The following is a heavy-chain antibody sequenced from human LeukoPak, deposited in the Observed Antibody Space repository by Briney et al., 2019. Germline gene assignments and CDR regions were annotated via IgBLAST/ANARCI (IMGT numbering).Heavy chain of an antibody. D-gene: IGHD1-26*01. J-gene: IGHJ3*02. CDR3: ASQVSRFDGAFDI. V-gene: IGHV1-3*01. Sequence: ASVKVSCKASGYTFTSYAMHWVRQAPGQRLEWMGWINAGNGNTKYSQKFQGRVTMTRNTSISTAYMELSSLRSEDTAVYYCASQVSRFDGAFDIWGQGTMVTVSS. CDR1: GYTFTSYA. CDR2: INAGNGNT.